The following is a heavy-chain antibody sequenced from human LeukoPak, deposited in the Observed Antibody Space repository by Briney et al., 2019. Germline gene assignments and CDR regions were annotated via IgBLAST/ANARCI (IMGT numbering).Heavy chain of an antibody. Sequence: GGSLRLSCAASGFTFSHYSMNWVRQAPGKGLEWVSGINWNGGSTGYADSVKGRFTISRDNAKNSLYLQMNSLRAEDTALYYCARDGTIFGVVRDAFDIWGQGTMVTVSS. CDR1: GFTFSHYS. D-gene: IGHD3-3*01. CDR3: ARDGTIFGVVRDAFDI. J-gene: IGHJ3*02. CDR2: INWNGGST. V-gene: IGHV3-20*04.